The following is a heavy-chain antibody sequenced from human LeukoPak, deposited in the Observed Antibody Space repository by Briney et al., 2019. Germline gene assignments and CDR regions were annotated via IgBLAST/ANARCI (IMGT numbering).Heavy chain of an antibody. V-gene: IGHV4-34*01. J-gene: IGHJ3*02. Sequence: SETLSLTCAVYGGSFSGYYWSWIRQPPGKGLEWIGEINHSGSTNYNPSLKSRVTISVDTSKNQFSLKLSSVTAADTAVYYCATRADILTASGAFDIWGQGRMVTVSS. CDR1: GGSFSGYY. D-gene: IGHD3-9*01. CDR2: INHSGST. CDR3: ATRADILTASGAFDI.